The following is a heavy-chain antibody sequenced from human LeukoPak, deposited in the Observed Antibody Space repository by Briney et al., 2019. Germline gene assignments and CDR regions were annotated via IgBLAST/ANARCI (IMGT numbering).Heavy chain of an antibody. D-gene: IGHD6-13*01. Sequence: GGSLRLSCAASGFTFSSYSMNWVRQALGKGLEWVSSISSSSSYIYYADSVKGRFTISRDNAKNSLYLQMNSLRAEDTAVYYCARDGSSWDYYYYYMDVWGKGTTVTVSS. V-gene: IGHV3-21*01. J-gene: IGHJ6*03. CDR3: ARDGSSWDYYYYYMDV. CDR1: GFTFSSYS. CDR2: ISSSSSYI.